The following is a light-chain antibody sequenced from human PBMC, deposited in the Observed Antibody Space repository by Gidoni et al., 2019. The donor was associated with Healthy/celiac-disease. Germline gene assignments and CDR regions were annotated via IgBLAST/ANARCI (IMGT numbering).Light chain of an antibody. J-gene: IGKJ1*01. CDR2: AAS. Sequence: DIQMTQSPSSLSASVGDRVTITCRASQHISSYLNWYQQKPVKAPKLLIYAASSLQSGVPSRFSGSGSGTDFTRTISSLQPEDFATYYCQQSHSTPRTFGQGTKVEIK. V-gene: IGKV1-39*01. CDR3: QQSHSTPRT. CDR1: QHISSY.